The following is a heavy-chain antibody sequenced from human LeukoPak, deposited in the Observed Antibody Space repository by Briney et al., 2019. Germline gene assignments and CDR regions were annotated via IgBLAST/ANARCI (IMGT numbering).Heavy chain of an antibody. CDR2: ITNSGSTI. Sequence: GGSLRLSCAASGFSFSDYYMSWVRQAPGKGLEWISYITNSGSTIYYAESVKGRFTISRDNAKNSLYLQMNSLRAEDTALYYCAKAVTAHSSSNFDYWGQGTLVTVSS. CDR3: AKAVTAHSSSNFDY. V-gene: IGHV3-11*01. J-gene: IGHJ4*02. CDR1: GFSFSDYY. D-gene: IGHD6-6*01.